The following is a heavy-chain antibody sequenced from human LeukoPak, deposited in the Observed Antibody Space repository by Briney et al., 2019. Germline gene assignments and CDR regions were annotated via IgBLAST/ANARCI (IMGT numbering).Heavy chain of an antibody. V-gene: IGHV4-39*07. CDR1: GGSLSISTSY. Sequence: SETLSLTCTVSGGSLSISTSYCGWIRQPPGKGLEWIGEINHSGSTNYNPSLKSRVTISVDTSKNQFSLKLSSVTAPDTAVYYCARVRQLWPTADDYWGQGTLVTVSS. D-gene: IGHD5-18*01. CDR3: ARVRQLWPTADDY. J-gene: IGHJ4*02. CDR2: INHSGST.